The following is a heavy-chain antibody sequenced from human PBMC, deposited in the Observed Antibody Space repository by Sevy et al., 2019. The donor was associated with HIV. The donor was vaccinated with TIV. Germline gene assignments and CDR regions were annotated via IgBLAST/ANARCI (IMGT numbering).Heavy chain of an antibody. D-gene: IGHD4-17*01. CDR3: ARDVQTYGDYDYFDY. V-gene: IGHV3-48*01. CDR2: ISSSSRTI. J-gene: IGHJ4*02. Sequence: GGSLRLSCAASGFTFSTYSMNWVRQAPGKGLEWVSYISSSSRTIFYADSVKGRFTISRDNAKKSLYLQMDSLTAEDTAVYYCARDVQTYGDYDYFDYWGQGTLVTVSS. CDR1: GFTFSTYS.